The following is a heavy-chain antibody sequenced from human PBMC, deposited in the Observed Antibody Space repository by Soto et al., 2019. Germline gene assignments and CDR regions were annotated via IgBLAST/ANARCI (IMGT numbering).Heavy chain of an antibody. CDR1: GFTFTSSA. CDR3: AAVFPLRGEDLYFDS. Sequence: ASVKVSCKASGFTFTSSAMQSVRQARGQRLEWIGWIVVGSGNTNYAQKFQERVTITRDMSTSTAYMELSSLRSEDTAVYYCAAVFPLRGEDLYFDSWSQGTLVTVSS. D-gene: IGHD4-17*01. CDR2: IVVGSGNT. J-gene: IGHJ4*02. V-gene: IGHV1-58*02.